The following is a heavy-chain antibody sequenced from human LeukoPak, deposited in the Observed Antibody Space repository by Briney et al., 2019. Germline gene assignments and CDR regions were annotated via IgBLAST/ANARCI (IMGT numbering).Heavy chain of an antibody. Sequence: ASVKVSFKGSGYTFSSYYMHWVRQAPGQGREWMGWSNPNSGGTNYAQKVQGRVTMTRDTSIRTAYMELSRLRSDDTAVYYCARDRTVYGVATITFDYWGQGALVTVSS. CDR3: ARDRTVYGVATITFDY. D-gene: IGHD5-12*01. V-gene: IGHV1-2*02. J-gene: IGHJ4*02. CDR1: GYTFSSYY. CDR2: SNPNSGGT.